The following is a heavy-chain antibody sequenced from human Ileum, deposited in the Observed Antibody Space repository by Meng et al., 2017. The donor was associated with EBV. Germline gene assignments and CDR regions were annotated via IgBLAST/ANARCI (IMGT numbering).Heavy chain of an antibody. CDR1: GLTFISFW. CDR2: INGDGTST. D-gene: IGHD4-17*01. CDR3: ARVGDYAYKD. Sequence: GRLVGAVGGLVQPGGSLRLSFAVSGLTFISFWMHWVRQGPGKGLVWVSRINGDGTSTSYADSVKGRFTISRDNAKNTLYLQMNSLRAEDTAVYYCARVGDYAYKDWGQGTLVTVSS. J-gene: IGHJ1*01. V-gene: IGHV3-74*01.